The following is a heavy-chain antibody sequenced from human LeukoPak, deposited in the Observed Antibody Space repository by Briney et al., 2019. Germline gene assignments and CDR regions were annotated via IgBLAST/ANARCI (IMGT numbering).Heavy chain of an antibody. CDR1: GFTFSSYA. J-gene: IGHJ3*02. CDR3: AKDRDSGYDYDAFDI. V-gene: IGHV3-23*01. Sequence: GGSLRLSCAASGFTFSSYAMSWVRQAPGQVLEWVSSISGSTGSTYYADSVKGRLTISRDNSRNTMYLQMNSLRAEDTAVYYCAKDRDSGYDYDAFDIWGQGTMVTVSS. CDR2: ISGSTGST. D-gene: IGHD5-12*01.